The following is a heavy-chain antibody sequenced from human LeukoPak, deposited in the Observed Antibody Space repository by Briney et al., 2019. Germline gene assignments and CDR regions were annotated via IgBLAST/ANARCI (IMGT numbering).Heavy chain of an antibody. V-gene: IGHV3-66*02. D-gene: IGHD6-13*01. CDR1: GFTVSSNY. CDR2: IYSGGST. J-gene: IGHJ4*02. Sequence: PGGSLRLSCAASGFTVSSNYMSWVRQAPGKRLEWVSVIYSGGSTYYADSVKGRFTISRDNSKNTLYLQMNSLRAEDTAVYYCARGVTLYSSSWVYFDYWGQGTLVTVSS. CDR3: ARGVTLYSSSWVYFDY.